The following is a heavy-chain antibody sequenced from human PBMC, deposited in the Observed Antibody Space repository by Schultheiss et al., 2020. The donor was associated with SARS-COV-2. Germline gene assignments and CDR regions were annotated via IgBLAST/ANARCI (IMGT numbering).Heavy chain of an antibody. Sequence: GGSLRLSCAASGFTFSSYAMSWVRQAPGKGLEWVSYISSSGSTIYYADSVKGRFTISRDNSKNTLYLQMNSLRAEDTAVYYCARVNEEQQLVTWYYYYYGMDVWGQGTTVTVSS. CDR2: ISSSGSTI. CDR3: ARVNEEQQLVTWYYYYYGMDV. CDR1: GFTFSSYA. V-gene: IGHV3-48*01. D-gene: IGHD6-13*01. J-gene: IGHJ6*02.